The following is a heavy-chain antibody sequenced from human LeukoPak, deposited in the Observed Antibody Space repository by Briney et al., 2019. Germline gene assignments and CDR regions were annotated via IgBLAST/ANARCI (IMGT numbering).Heavy chain of an antibody. J-gene: IGHJ5*02. CDR2: IYYSGST. Sequence: SETLSLTCTVSGGSISSYYWSWIRQPPGKGLEWIGYIYYSGSTNYNPSLKSRVTISVDTSKNQFSLKLSSVTAADTAVYYCARVVGITMVRTNYHWFDPWGQGTLVTVSS. V-gene: IGHV4-59*01. CDR1: GGSISSYY. D-gene: IGHD3-10*01. CDR3: ARVVGITMVRTNYHWFDP.